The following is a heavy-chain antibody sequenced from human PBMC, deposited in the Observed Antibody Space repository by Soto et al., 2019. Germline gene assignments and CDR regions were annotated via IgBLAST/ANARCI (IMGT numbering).Heavy chain of an antibody. CDR3: AKDSLLRYFTAALDD. CDR2: ISGSGGST. D-gene: IGHD3-9*01. J-gene: IGHJ4*02. V-gene: IGHV3-23*01. CDR1: GFTFSSYA. Sequence: GGSLRLSCAASGFTFSSYAMSWVRQAPGKGLEWVSAISGSGGSTYYADSVKGRFTISRDNSKNTLYLQMNSLRAEDMAVYYCAKDSLLRYFTAALDDWGKGTLVTVSS.